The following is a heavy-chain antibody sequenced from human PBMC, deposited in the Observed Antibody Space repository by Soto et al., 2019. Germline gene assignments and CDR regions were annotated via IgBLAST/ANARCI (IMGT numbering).Heavy chain of an antibody. CDR3: ARPIGGYSCDAGVGDAFDI. Sequence: ASVKVSCKASGGTFSSYATSWVRQAPGQGLEWMGGIIPIFGTANYAQKFQGRVTITADESTSTAYMELSSLRSEGTAVYYCARPIGGYSCDAGVGDAFDIWGQGTMVTVSS. CDR1: GGTFSSYA. D-gene: IGHD5-18*01. J-gene: IGHJ3*02. V-gene: IGHV1-69*13. CDR2: IIPIFGTA.